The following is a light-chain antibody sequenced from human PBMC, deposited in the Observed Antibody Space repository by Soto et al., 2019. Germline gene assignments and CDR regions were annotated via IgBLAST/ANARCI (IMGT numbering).Light chain of an antibody. CDR3: SSYTTSTTRV. J-gene: IGLJ3*02. Sequence: QSALTQPASVSGLPGQSITISSTGTSSDIGVYNFFSWYHQHPGRAPKLMIYDFTNRPSGISDRFSGSKSGNTASLTISGLQPEDEADYYCSSYTTSTTRVFGGGTKVTVL. CDR2: DFT. CDR1: SSDIGVYNF. V-gene: IGLV2-14*01.